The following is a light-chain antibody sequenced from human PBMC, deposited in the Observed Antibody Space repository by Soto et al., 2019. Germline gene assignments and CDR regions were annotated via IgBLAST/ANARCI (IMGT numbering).Light chain of an antibody. CDR1: QTISSW. J-gene: IGKJ1*01. Sequence: DIQMTQSPSTLSGSVGDRVTITCRASQTISSWLAWYQQKPGKAPKLLIDKASTLKSGVPSRFSGSGSGTEFTLTSSILQPDDFATYYCQHYKSYSEAFGQGTKVDIK. CDR3: QHYKSYSEA. CDR2: KAS. V-gene: IGKV1-5*03.